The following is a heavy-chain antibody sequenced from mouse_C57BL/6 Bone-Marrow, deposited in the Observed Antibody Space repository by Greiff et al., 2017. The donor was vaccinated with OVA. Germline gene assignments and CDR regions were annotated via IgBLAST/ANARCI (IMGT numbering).Heavy chain of an antibody. CDR2: IYPRDGST. V-gene: IGHV1-78*01. CDR1: GYTFTDHT. CDR3: ASDIYYGSSYDWCCDV. D-gene: IGHD1-1*01. J-gene: IGHJ1*03. Sequence: QVQLQQSDAELVKPGASVKISCKVSGYTFTDHTIHWMKQRPEQGLEWIGYIYPRDGSTKYNEKFKGKATLTADKSSSTAYMQLNSLTSEDSAVDFCASDIYYGSSYDWCCDVWGTGTTVTVSS.